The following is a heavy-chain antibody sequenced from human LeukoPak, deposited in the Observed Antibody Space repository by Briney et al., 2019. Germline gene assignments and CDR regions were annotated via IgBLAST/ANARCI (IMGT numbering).Heavy chain of an antibody. Sequence: QLQLPESGPGLVKPSETLSLTCTVSGGSISSGSYYWGWIRQPPGKGLEWVGSIYYSGSTYYNPSLKSRVTISVDTSKKQFSLKLNSVTAADTAVYYCAREVAASSWSYWGQGTLVTVSS. CDR3: AREVAASSWSY. J-gene: IGHJ4*02. CDR1: GGSISSGSYY. V-gene: IGHV4-39*01. CDR2: IYYSGST. D-gene: IGHD6-13*01.